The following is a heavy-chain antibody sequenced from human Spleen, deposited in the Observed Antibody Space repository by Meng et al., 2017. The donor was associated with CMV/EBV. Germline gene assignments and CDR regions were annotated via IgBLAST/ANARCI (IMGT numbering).Heavy chain of an antibody. J-gene: IGHJ4*02. CDR1: GFTFNIYW. Sequence: GGSLRLSCAASGFTFNIYWMSWVRQAPGKGLEWVAFIRDDGTNEYFAESVKGRFTVSRDNSKNTLYLQMNSLRAEDTAVYFCARELVVIGDAGPFDNWGQGTLVTVSS. D-gene: IGHD2-21*01. V-gene: IGHV3-30*02. CDR3: ARELVVIGDAGPFDN. CDR2: IRDDGTNE.